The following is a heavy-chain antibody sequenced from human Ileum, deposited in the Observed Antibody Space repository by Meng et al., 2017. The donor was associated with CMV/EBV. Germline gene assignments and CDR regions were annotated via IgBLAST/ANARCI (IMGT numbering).Heavy chain of an antibody. CDR2: ISAYNGNT. Sequence: ASVKVSCKASGYTFTSYGISWVRQAPGQGLEWMGWISAYNGNTNYAQKLQGRVTMTTDTSTSTAYMELRSLRSEDTAVYYCARLTAGATGADYYYYGMDVWGQGTTVTVSS. V-gene: IGHV1-18*01. D-gene: IGHD1-26*01. CDR3: ARLTAGATGADYYYYGMDV. CDR1: GYTFTSYG. J-gene: IGHJ6*02.